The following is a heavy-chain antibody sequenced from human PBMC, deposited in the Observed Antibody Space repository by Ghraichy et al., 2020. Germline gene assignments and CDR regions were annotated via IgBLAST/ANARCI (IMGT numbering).Heavy chain of an antibody. CDR1: GFTVSDYG. Sequence: SCTASGFTVSDYGMHWVRQAPGKGLEWVAVISYDGTNKYYAEFANGRFTISRDNSKNTLNLQMNSLRPEDTAVYYCAKDDIGYCNSMSCYSGMDVWGQGTTVTVSS. J-gene: IGHJ6*02. V-gene: IGHV3-30*18. D-gene: IGHD2-2*02. CDR3: AKDDIGYCNSMSCYSGMDV. CDR2: ISYDGTNK.